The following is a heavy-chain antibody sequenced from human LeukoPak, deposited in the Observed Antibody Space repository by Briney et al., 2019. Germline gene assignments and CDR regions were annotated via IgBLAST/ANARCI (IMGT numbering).Heavy chain of an antibody. CDR2: IKQDGSEK. CDR1: GFTFSGYW. Sequence: GGSLRLSCAASGFTFSGYWMTWVRQAPGKGLEWVANIKQDGSEKHYVDSVRGRFTISRENAKNSLYLQMNSLRAEDTAVYYCARDFYYYIDVWGKGTTVTVSS. J-gene: IGHJ6*03. V-gene: IGHV3-7*01. CDR3: ARDFYYYIDV.